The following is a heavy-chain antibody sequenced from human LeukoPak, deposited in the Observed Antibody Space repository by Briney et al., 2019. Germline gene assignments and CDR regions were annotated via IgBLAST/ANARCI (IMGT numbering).Heavy chain of an antibody. J-gene: IGHJ4*02. CDR1: GGSFSGYY. CDR2: INHSGST. Sequence: SETLSLTCAVYGGSFSGYYWSWIRQPPGKGLEWIGEINHSGSTNYNPSLKSRVTISVDTSKNQFSLKLSSVTAADTAVYYCAREWKYYYGSGSARIDYWGQGTLVTVPS. V-gene: IGHV4-34*01. D-gene: IGHD3-10*01. CDR3: AREWKYYYGSGSARIDY.